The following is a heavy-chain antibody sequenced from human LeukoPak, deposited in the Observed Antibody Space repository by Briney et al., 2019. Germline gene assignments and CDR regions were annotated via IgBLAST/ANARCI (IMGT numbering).Heavy chain of an antibody. V-gene: IGHV4-59*11. CDR2: IDYSGST. J-gene: IGHJ5*02. CDR3: ARMRDWFDP. Sequence: SETLSLTCTVSGGSISSHYWSWIRQPPGKGLEWIGYIDYSGSTNYNPSLKSRVTISVDTSKNQFSLKLSSVTAADTAVYHCARMRDWFDPWGQGTLVTVSS. CDR1: GGSISSHY.